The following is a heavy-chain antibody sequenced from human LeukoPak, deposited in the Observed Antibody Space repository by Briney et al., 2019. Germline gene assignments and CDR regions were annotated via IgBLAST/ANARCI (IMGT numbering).Heavy chain of an antibody. V-gene: IGHV1-3*01. Sequence: ASVKVSCKASGYTFTSYAMHWVRQAPGQRLEWMGWINAGNGNTKYSQKFQGRVTITRDTSTSTAYMELSSLRSEDTAVYYCARESWGGSGSYYRIHDAFDIWGQGTMVTVSS. D-gene: IGHD3-10*01. CDR1: GYTFTSYA. CDR3: ARESWGGSGSYYRIHDAFDI. CDR2: INAGNGNT. J-gene: IGHJ3*02.